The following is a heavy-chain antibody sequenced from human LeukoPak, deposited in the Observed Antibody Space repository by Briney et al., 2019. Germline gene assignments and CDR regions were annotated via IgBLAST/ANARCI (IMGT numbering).Heavy chain of an antibody. CDR3: ARDIGSTRLDY. D-gene: IGHD1-26*01. J-gene: IGHJ4*02. V-gene: IGHV3-21*01. Sequence: GGSLRLSCAASGFTFSRNTMNWVRQAPGKGLEWVSCVSTTSHYIYYADSVKGRFTISRDNARNSLYLQMNSLRAEDTAVYYCARDIGSTRLDYWGQGTLVTVSS. CDR1: GFTFSRNT. CDR2: VSTTSHYI.